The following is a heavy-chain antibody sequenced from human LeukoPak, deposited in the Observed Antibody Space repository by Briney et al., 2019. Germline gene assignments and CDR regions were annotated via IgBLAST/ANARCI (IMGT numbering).Heavy chain of an antibody. J-gene: IGHJ3*02. Sequence: SETLSLTCTVSGYSISSGYYWGWIRQPPGKGLEWIGSIYHSGSTHYNPSLKSRITISVDTSKNQFSLKLSSVTAADTAVYYCARVTDSRGYYYSDDAFDIWGQGTMVTVSS. CDR3: ARVTDSRGYYYSDDAFDI. CDR1: GYSISSGYY. CDR2: IYHSGST. V-gene: IGHV4-38-2*02. D-gene: IGHD3-22*01.